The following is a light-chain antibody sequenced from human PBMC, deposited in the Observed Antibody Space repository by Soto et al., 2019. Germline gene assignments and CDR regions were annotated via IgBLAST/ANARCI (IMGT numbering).Light chain of an antibody. J-gene: IGLJ1*01. CDR1: SSDVGGYKF. V-gene: IGLV2-14*01. Sequence: QSALTQPASVSGSPGQSITIPCTGTSSDVGGYKFVSWYQQHPGKAPKLMIYEVNNRPSGVSNRFSGSKSGNTTSLTISGLQAEDEADYYCSSYTTSSTLEVFGTGTKVTVL. CDR2: EVN. CDR3: SSYTTSSTLEV.